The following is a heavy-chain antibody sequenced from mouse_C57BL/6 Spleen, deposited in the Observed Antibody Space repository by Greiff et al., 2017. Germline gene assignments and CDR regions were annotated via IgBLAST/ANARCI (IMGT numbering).Heavy chain of an antibody. V-gene: IGHV1-20*01. D-gene: IGHD2-4*01. CDR3: ARSGDYEAWFAY. CDR1: GYSFTGYF. CDR2: INPYNGDT. J-gene: IGHJ3*01. Sequence: DVQLQESGPELVKPGDSVKISCKASGYSFTGYFMNWVMQSHGKSLEWIGRINPYNGDTFYNQKFKGKATLTVDKSSSTAHMELRSLTSEDSAVYYCARSGDYEAWFAYWGQGTLVTVSA.